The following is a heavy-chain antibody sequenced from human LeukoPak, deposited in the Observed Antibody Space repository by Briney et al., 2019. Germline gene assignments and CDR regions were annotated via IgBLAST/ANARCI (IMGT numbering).Heavy chain of an antibody. CDR1: GYSFTSYW. Sequence: NRGESPKIYCKGSGYSFTSYWIGWVRQMPGKGLEWMGIIYPGDSDSRYSPSFQGQVTISADKSISTAYLQWNSLKASDTAMYYCARLRGAYPDYWGQGTLITVSS. D-gene: IGHD4/OR15-4a*01. V-gene: IGHV5-51*01. CDR3: ARLRGAYPDY. CDR2: IYPGDSDS. J-gene: IGHJ4*02.